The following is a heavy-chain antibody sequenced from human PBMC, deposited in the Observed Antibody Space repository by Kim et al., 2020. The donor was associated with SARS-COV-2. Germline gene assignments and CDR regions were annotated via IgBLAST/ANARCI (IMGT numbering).Heavy chain of an antibody. CDR2: IFSGGSL. D-gene: IGHD4-17*01. CDR3: ASHGDYLGY. Sequence: GGSLRLSCAVSGFSFSDNYMTWVRQAPGKGLEWVSVIFSGGSLYYADSVKGRFTISRDNSKSTLYLQMNSLRAEDTAVYYCASHGDYLGYWGQGTLVTVSS. V-gene: IGHV3-53*01. J-gene: IGHJ4*02. CDR1: GFSFSDNY.